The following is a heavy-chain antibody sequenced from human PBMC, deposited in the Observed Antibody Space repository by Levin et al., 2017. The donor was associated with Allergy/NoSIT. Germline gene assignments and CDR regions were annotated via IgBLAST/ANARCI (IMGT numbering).Heavy chain of an antibody. CDR1: GFILSSNY. D-gene: IGHD5-24*01. J-gene: IGHJ3*02. CDR2: IYTGGTT. Sequence: GGSLRLSCAASGFILSSNYMTWVRQAPGKGLEWVSLIYTGGTTYYADSVKGRFTISRDNSKNTLYLPMDKLRDEDTAVYYREKGIEVATIGAFHIGGQGTVVTDSS. CDR3: EKGIEVATIGAFHI. V-gene: IGHV3-53*01.